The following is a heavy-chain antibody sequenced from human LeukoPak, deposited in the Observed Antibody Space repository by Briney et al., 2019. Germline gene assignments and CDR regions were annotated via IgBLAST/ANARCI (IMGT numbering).Heavy chain of an antibody. CDR3: ARQRYFYGSGSYEYFQY. CDR1: GGSISSGTYY. D-gene: IGHD3-10*01. V-gene: IGHV4-39*01. J-gene: IGHJ1*01. Sequence: KPSETLSLTCILSGGSISSGTYYWGWIRQPPGKGLEWIGSIHSLGSTRYSPSLKSRVSMSVHTSKKEFSLNLTSVIAADTAVYYCARQRYFYGSGSYEYFQYWGQGKLVTVSS. CDR2: IHSLGST.